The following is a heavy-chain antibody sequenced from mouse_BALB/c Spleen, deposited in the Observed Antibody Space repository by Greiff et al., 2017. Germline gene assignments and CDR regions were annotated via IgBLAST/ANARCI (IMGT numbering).Heavy chain of an antibody. J-gene: IGHJ3*01. CDR1: GYTFTSYY. CDR3: TGRAYDGPWFAY. D-gene: IGHD2-3*01. Sequence: QVQLQQPGAELVKPGASVKLSCKASGYTFTSYYMYWVKQRPGQGLEWIGGINPSNGGTNFNEKFKSKATLTVDKSSSTAYMQLSSLTSEDSAVYYCTGRAYDGPWFAYWGQGTLVTVSA. CDR2: INPSNGGT. V-gene: IGHV1S16*01.